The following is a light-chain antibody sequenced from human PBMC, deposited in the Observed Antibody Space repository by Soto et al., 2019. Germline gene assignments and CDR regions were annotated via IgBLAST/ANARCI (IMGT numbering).Light chain of an antibody. CDR3: QQCYSSPRT. Sequence: DIQMTQSPSTLSASVGDRVTITCRASQSISTYLNWYQQKVGRAPTLLIYAASSLQSGVPSRVSGGGSGTDFTLTISSLQPEDFAMYFCQQCYSSPRTFGQGTKVEIK. J-gene: IGKJ1*01. CDR2: AAS. V-gene: IGKV1-39*01. CDR1: QSISTY.